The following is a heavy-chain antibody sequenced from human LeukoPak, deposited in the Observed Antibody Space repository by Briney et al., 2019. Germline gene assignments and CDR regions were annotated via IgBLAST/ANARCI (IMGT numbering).Heavy chain of an antibody. J-gene: IGHJ6*03. Sequence: GGSLRLSCAASGFTFSSYSMNWVRQAPGKGLEWVSSISSSSSYIYYADSVKGRFTISRDNAKNSLYLQMNSLRAEDTAVYYCARIAQNYDFWSGYEETRYYYMDVWGKGTTVTVSS. CDR1: GFTFSSYS. V-gene: IGHV3-21*01. CDR3: ARIAQNYDFWSGYEETRYYYMDV. D-gene: IGHD3-3*01. CDR2: ISSSSSYI.